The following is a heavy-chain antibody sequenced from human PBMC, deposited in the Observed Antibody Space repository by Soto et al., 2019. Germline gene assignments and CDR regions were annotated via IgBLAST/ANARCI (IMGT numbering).Heavy chain of an antibody. D-gene: IGHD3-22*01. CDR1: GYTFTSYG. J-gene: IGHJ5*02. Sequence: QVQLVQSGAEVKKPGASVKVSCKASGYTFTSYGISWVRQAPGQGLEWMGWISAYNGNTNYAQKLQGRVTMTTDTSTSTAYMELRSLRADDTAVYYCARSPLFYDISGYYSGNWFDPWGQGTLVTVSS. CDR3: ARSPLFYDISGYYSGNWFDP. CDR2: ISAYNGNT. V-gene: IGHV1-18*04.